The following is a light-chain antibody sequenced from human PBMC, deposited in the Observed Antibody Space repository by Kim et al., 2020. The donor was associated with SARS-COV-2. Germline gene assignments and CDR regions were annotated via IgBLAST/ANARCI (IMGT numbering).Light chain of an antibody. CDR1: QSVSSN. Sequence: EIVMTQSPATLSVSPGERATLSCRASQSVSSNLAWYQQKPDQAPSLLIYGASTRATGIPARFSGSGSGTEFTLTISSLQSEYFAVYYCQQYNNWPRTFGPGTKVDIK. V-gene: IGKV3-15*01. J-gene: IGKJ1*01. CDR2: GAS. CDR3: QQYNNWPRT.